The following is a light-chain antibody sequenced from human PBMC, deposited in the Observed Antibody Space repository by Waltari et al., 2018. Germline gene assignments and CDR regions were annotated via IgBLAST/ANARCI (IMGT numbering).Light chain of an antibody. CDR1: SSNIGAGND. CDR3: QSYDSSLSGPWV. V-gene: IGLV1-40*01. J-gene: IGLJ3*02. CDR2: ADN. Sequence: QSVLTQPPSVSGAPGQRVTISCTGSSSNIGAGNDIHWYQHLPGTAPKLPIYADNDRPSGVPYRFSGSKSGTSASLAITGLQAEDEADYYCQSYDSSLSGPWVFGGGTKLTVL.